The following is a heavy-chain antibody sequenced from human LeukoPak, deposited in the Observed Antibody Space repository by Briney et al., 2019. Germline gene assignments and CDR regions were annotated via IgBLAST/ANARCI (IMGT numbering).Heavy chain of an antibody. D-gene: IGHD6-13*01. J-gene: IGHJ4*02. CDR2: IYYSGST. V-gene: IGHV4-39*07. Sequence: SETLSLTCTVSGGSISSSSYYWGWIRQPPGKGLEWIGSIYYSGSTYYNPSLKSRVTISVDTSKNQFSLKLSSVTAADTAVYYCARIFTYSSSWYDYWGQGTLVTVSS. CDR3: ARIFTYSSSWYDY. CDR1: GGSISSSSYY.